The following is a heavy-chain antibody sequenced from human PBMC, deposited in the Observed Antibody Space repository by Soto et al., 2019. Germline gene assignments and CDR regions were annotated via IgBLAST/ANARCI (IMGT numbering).Heavy chain of an antibody. CDR1: GFTFSSYS. D-gene: IGHD2-15*01. CDR3: ARSEVGYCFGGSCSDSWFVP. J-gene: IGHJ5*01. CDR2: ISSSSSYI. V-gene: IGHV3-21*06. Sequence: EVQLVESGGGLVKPGGSLRLSCAASGFTFSSYSMNWVRQAPGKGLEWVSSISSSSSYIYYADSVKGRFTISRDNAKNLHYLQRNGLGAEETALYYCARSEVGYCFGGSCSDSWFVPLGQGTLVNLSS.